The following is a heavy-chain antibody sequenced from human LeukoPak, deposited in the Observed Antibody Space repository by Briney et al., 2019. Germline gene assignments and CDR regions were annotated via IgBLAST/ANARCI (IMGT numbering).Heavy chain of an antibody. Sequence: SETLSLTCTVPGGSISSSSYYWGWIRQPPGKGLEWIGSIYYSGSTYYNPSLKSRVTISVDTSKNQFSLKLSSVTAADTAVYYCAREAPYDSSGGFDYWGQGTLVTVSS. CDR1: GGSISSSSYY. V-gene: IGHV4-39*07. J-gene: IGHJ4*02. D-gene: IGHD3-22*01. CDR3: AREAPYDSSGGFDY. CDR2: IYYSGST.